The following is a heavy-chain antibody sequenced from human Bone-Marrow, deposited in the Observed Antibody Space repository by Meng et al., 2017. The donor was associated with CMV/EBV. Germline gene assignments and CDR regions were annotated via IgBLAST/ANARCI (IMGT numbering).Heavy chain of an antibody. CDR1: GFTVSSNY. D-gene: IGHD1-26*01. V-gene: IGHV3-53*01. J-gene: IGHJ4*02. CDR3: ARGKWELLLDY. CDR2: IYSGGST. Sequence: GESLKISCAASGFTVSSNYMSWVRQAPGKGLEWVSVIYSGGSTYYADSVKGRFTISRDNSKNTLYLQMNSLRAEDTAVYYCARGKWELLLDYWGQGQLVNVSS.